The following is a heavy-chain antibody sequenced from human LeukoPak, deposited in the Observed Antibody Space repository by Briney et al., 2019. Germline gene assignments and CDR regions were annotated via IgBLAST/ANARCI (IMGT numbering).Heavy chain of an antibody. Sequence: SVKVSCKASGGTFTSYAISWVRQAPGQGLEWMGRIIPIFGTANYAQKFQGRVTITTDESTSTAYMELSSLRSEDTAVYYCARTYCGGDCYLWFDPWGQGTLVTVSS. J-gene: IGHJ5*02. CDR3: ARTYCGGDCYLWFDP. CDR1: GGTFTSYA. CDR2: IIPIFGTA. V-gene: IGHV1-69*05. D-gene: IGHD2-21*02.